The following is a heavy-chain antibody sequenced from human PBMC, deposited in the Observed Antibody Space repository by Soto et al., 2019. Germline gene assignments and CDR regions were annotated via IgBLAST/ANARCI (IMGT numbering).Heavy chain of an antibody. D-gene: IGHD4-4*01. CDR1: GFSFSDSA. J-gene: IGHJ4*02. CDR2: TRSKAHSYAT. Sequence: EVQLVEPGGGLVQPGGSLKLSCAASGFSFSDSAIHWVRQASGKGLEWVGRTRSKAHSYATAFAASVKGRFTISRDDSKNTVYLQMNSLKTEDTAVYYCTRHTVDYWGQGTLVTVSS. V-gene: IGHV3-73*02. CDR3: TRHTVDY.